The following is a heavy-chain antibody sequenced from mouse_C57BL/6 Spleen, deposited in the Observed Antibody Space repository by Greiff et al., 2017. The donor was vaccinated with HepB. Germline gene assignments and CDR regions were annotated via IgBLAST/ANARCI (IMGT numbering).Heavy chain of an antibody. J-gene: IGHJ4*01. CDR3: VRHVGEWFDY. CDR2: IRSKSNNYAT. V-gene: IGHV10-1*01. CDR1: GFSFNTYA. D-gene: IGHD2-2*01. Sequence: GGGLVQPKGSLKLSCAASGFSFNTYAMNWVRQAPGKGLEWVARIRSKSNNYATYYADSVKDRFTISRDDSESMLYLQMNNLKTEDTAMYYCVRHVGEWFDYWGQGTSVTVSS.